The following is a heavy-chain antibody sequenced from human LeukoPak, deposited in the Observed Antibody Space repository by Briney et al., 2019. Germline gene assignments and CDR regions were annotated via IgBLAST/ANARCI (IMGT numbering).Heavy chain of an antibody. J-gene: IGHJ3*02. V-gene: IGHV3-74*01. CDR1: GFTFSSYW. D-gene: IGHD4-23*01. Sequence: PGGCLRLSCAASGFTFSSYWMHWVRQAPGKGLVWVSRINSDGSSTTYADSVKGRFTISRDNAKDTLYLQMNSLRADDTAVYYCARRGAVADAFDIWGQGTMVTVSS. CDR3: ARRGAVADAFDI. CDR2: INSDGSST.